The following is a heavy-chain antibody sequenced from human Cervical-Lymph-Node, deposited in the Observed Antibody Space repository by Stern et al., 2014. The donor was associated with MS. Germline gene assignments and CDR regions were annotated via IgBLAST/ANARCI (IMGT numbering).Heavy chain of an antibody. J-gene: IGHJ4*02. V-gene: IGHV4-39*01. CDR2: IYYSGST. D-gene: IGHD6-19*01. Sequence: QLQLQESGPGLVKPSETLSLTCTVSGGSISNSGYYWGWIRQPPGKGLEWIGSIYYSGSTYYNPSLKSRVAISADTSRNQLSLRLSSVTAAETAVYYCARHGSSGWYVIPWETLVWGQGTLVTVSS. CDR1: GGSISNSGYY. CDR3: ARHGSSGWYVIPWETLV.